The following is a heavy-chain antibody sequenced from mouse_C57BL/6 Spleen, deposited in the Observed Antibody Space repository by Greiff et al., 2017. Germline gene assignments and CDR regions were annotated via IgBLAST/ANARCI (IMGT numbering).Heavy chain of an antibody. Sequence: EVMLVESGGGLVKPGGSLKLSCAASGFTFSDYGMHWVRQAPEKGLEWVAYISSGSSTIYYADTVKGRFTISRDNAKNTLFLQMTSLRSEDTAMYYCARDPLIYDGYFDYWGQGTTLTVSS. CDR1: GFTFSDYG. CDR3: ARDPLIYDGYFDY. CDR2: ISSGSSTI. J-gene: IGHJ2*01. D-gene: IGHD2-3*01. V-gene: IGHV5-17*01.